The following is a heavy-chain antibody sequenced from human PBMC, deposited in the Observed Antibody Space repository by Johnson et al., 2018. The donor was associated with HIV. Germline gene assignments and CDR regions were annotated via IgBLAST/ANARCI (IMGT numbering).Heavy chain of an antibody. CDR2: ISSSGSTI. D-gene: IGHD1-26*01. J-gene: IGHJ3*02. Sequence: VQLVESGGGLVKPGGSLRLSCAASGFIFSDYYMSWIRQAPGTGLEWVSYISSSGSTIYHADSVKGRFTISSDNAKNSLYVQMNSLRAEDTALYYCARVRIGGSFLRGDAFDIWGQGTMVTVSS. CDR3: ARVRIGGSFLRGDAFDI. CDR1: GFIFSDYY. V-gene: IGHV3-11*01.